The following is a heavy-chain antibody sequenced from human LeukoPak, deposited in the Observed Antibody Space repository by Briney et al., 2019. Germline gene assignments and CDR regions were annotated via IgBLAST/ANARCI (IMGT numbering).Heavy chain of an antibody. V-gene: IGHV3-23*01. J-gene: IGHJ5*02. Sequence: GGSLRLSCVASGFTFSSYAMTWVRQAPGKGLEWVSGISGSGSGTYYADSVKGRFTISRDNSKNTLYLRLNSLRAEDTAVYYCAKGYSSGWANWLDPWGQGTLVTVSS. D-gene: IGHD6-19*01. CDR3: AKGYSSGWANWLDP. CDR2: ISGSGSGT. CDR1: GFTFSSYA.